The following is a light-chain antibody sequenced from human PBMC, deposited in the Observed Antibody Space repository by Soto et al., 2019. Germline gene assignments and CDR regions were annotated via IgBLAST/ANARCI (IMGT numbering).Light chain of an antibody. J-gene: IGLJ1*01. Sequence: SYELTQSPSVSVSPGQTASITCSGDKLGSKYACWYQQKPGQSPMLVIYQDDKRPSGIPERFSGSNSGNTATLTISGTQAMDEADYYCQAWDSTTGVFGTGPKVTVL. CDR3: QAWDSTTGV. V-gene: IGLV3-1*01. CDR1: KLGSKY. CDR2: QDD.